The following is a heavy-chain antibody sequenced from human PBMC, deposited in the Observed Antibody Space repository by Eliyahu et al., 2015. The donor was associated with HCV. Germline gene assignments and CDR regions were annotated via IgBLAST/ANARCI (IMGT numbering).Heavy chain of an antibody. CDR1: GFXFVSYW. D-gene: IGHD3-10*01. V-gene: IGHV3-7*01. Sequence: EVQLVESGGGLVRPGGSLXLSCAASGFXFVSYWMSWVRQAPGKGLEWVANIKQDGSEKYYVDSVKGRFTISRDNAKNSLYLQMISLRAEDTALYYCARDAGIGSVYFDYWGQGTLVTVSS. J-gene: IGHJ4*02. CDR2: IKQDGSEK. CDR3: ARDAGIGSVYFDY.